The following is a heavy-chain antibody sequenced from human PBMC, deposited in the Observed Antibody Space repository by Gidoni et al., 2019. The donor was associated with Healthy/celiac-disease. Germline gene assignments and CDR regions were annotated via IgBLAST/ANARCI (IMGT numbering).Heavy chain of an antibody. CDR2: IYHSGGT. V-gene: IGHV4-38-2*02. D-gene: IGHD3-22*01. Sequence: QVQRQEAGPGLVKHSETLSRTCAGSGYSISSGDDWGWSRQPPGKGLEWIGRIYHSGGTYSNPSLTSRVTISVDTSTTQFSLPLSSVTAAATAVYYCARDRDYYDSSGYYSFGGYYFDYWGQGTLVTVSS. CDR1: GYSISSGDD. CDR3: ARDRDYYDSSGYYSFGGYYFDY. J-gene: IGHJ4*02.